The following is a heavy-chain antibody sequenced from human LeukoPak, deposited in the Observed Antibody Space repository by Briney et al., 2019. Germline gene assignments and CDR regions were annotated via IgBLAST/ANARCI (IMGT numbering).Heavy chain of an antibody. V-gene: IGHV1-8*01. Sequence: ASVKVSCKASGYTFTSYDINWVRQATGQGLEWMGRMNPNSGNTGYAQKFQGRVTMTRNTSISTAYMELSSLRSEDTAVYYCARTGYSSGWYFFYWFDPWGQGTLVTVSS. D-gene: IGHD6-19*01. CDR2: MNPNSGNT. CDR3: ARTGYSSGWYFFYWFDP. J-gene: IGHJ5*02. CDR1: GYTFTSYD.